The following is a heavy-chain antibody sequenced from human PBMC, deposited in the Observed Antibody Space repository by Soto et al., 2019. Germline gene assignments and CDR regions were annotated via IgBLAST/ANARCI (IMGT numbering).Heavy chain of an antibody. CDR1: GFIFRNYA. CDR2: ISYDGSNK. D-gene: IGHD2-2*01. CDR3: AKDLCSSSSCYYNYGMDV. J-gene: IGHJ6*02. V-gene: IGHV3-30*18. Sequence: QVQLVESGGGVVQPGRSLRLSCAASGFIFRNYAMHWVRQAPGKGLEWVAVISYDGSNKYYADSVKGRFTISRDNSKNTLYRQMNGLRAEDTAVYYGAKDLCSSSSCYYNYGMDVWGQGTTVTVSS.